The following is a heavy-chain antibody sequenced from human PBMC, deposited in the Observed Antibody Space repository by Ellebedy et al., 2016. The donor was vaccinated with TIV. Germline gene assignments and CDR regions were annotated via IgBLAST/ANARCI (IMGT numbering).Heavy chain of an antibody. Sequence: GESLKISCAASGFTFSTYALTWVRQAPGRRLEWVSAIGGSGGRANYADSVRGRFTISRENSNSTLFLYMNNLRAEDTAVYYCAKFPSVTTPGVDFWGQGTLVTVSS. D-gene: IGHD4-17*01. J-gene: IGHJ4*02. CDR3: AKFPSVTTPGVDF. V-gene: IGHV3-23*01. CDR1: GFTFSTYA. CDR2: IGGSGGRA.